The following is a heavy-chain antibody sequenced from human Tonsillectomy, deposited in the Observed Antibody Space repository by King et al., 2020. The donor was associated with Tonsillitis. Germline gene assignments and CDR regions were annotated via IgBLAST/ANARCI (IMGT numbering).Heavy chain of an antibody. V-gene: IGHV1-18*04. J-gene: IGHJ5*02. CDR2: ISAYNGNT. CDR3: ARDRPKFRYFDGSHNWFDP. D-gene: IGHD3-9*01. Sequence: QLVQSGAEVKKPGASVKVSCKASGYTFTSYGISWVRQAPGQGLEWMGWISAYNGNTNYAQKPQGRVTMTTDTSTSTAYMELRSLRSDDTAVYYCARDRPKFRYFDGSHNWFDPWGQGTLVTVSS. CDR1: GYTFTSYG.